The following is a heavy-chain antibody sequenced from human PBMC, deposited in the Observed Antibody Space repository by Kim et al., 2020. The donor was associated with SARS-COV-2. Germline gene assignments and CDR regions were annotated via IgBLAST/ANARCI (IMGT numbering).Heavy chain of an antibody. CDR1: GFTFDDYA. CDR2: ITWNSNNI. D-gene: IGHD6-6*01. CDR3: AKDMSYSSSSSIDY. J-gene: IGHJ4*02. Sequence: GGSLRLSCAASGFTFDDYAMHWVRQAPGKGLEWVSGITWNSNNIAYADSVNGRITISRDNAKNSLYPQMNNLRPEDTALYYCAKDMSYSSSSSIDYWGQGTLVTVSS. V-gene: IGHV3-9*01.